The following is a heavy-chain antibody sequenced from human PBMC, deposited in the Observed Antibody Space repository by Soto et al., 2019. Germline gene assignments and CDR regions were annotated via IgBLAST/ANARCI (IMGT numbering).Heavy chain of an antibody. CDR3: ARGFGRFNY. CDR2: IDGSGTTK. V-gene: IGHV3-48*03. J-gene: IGHJ4*02. D-gene: IGHD3-10*01. CDR1: GFTFNDFE. Sequence: EVQLLESGGGLVQPGGSLRLSCGVSGFTFNDFEMNWVRQAPGKGLEWLAYIDGSGTTKKYADSVRGRFTISRDNPNNSLFLQMSSLSDEDTAIYYWARGFGRFNYSGQGTLVYVSS.